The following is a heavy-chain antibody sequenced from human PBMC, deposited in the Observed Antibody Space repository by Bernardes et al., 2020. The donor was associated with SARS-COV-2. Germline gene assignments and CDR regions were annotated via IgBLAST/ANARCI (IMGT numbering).Heavy chain of an antibody. Sequence: GSLRLSCAASGFTFSSYWMSWVRQAPGKGLEWVVNIKQDGSEKYYVDSVKGRFTISRDNAKNSLYLQMNSLRAEDTAVYYCARAEDSSGWYYSSQYYFDYWGQGTLVTVSS. CDR1: GFTFSSYW. D-gene: IGHD6-19*01. V-gene: IGHV3-7*01. J-gene: IGHJ4*02. CDR2: IKQDGSEK. CDR3: ARAEDSSGWYYSSQYYFDY.